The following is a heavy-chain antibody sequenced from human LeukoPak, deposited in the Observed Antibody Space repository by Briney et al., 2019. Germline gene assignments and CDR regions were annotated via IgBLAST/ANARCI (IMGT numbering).Heavy chain of an antibody. CDR3: VREGNWAY. J-gene: IGHJ4*02. V-gene: IGHV3-53*01. D-gene: IGHD1-1*01. CDR1: GVTVSDNL. CDR2: LFSSGNP. Sequence: GGSLRLSCAVSGVTVSDNLISWVHQAPGKGLEWLSVLFSSGNPFYADSVKGRFSTYRDNSKNTVYLQMNSLRIEDTAVYYCVREGNWAYWGQGTLVTVSS.